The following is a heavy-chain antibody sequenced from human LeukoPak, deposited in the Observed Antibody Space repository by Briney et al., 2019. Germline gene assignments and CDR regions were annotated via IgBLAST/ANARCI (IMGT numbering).Heavy chain of an antibody. Sequence: PGGSLRLSCAASGFTFSSYAMSWVRQAPAKGLEWVSAISGSGGSTYYADSVKGRFTISRDNSKNTLYLQMNSLRAEGTAVYYCAKDLKRSYCSSTSCYTWFDYWGQGTLVTVSS. V-gene: IGHV3-23*01. J-gene: IGHJ4*02. CDR2: ISGSGGST. CDR1: GFTFSSYA. D-gene: IGHD2-2*02. CDR3: AKDLKRSYCSSTSCYTWFDY.